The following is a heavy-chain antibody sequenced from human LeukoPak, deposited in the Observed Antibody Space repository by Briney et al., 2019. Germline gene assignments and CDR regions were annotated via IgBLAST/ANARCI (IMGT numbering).Heavy chain of an antibody. CDR1: GYRFTSYW. V-gene: IGHV5-51*01. Sequence: GESLKISCKGSGYRFTSYWIVWVRQMPGKGLEWMGIIYPGDSETRYRPSFQGQVTISADKSISTPYLQWSSLKASDTAMYYCARQDIGGDSSSWYIYWGQGTLVTVSS. D-gene: IGHD6-13*01. CDR2: IYPGDSET. J-gene: IGHJ1*01. CDR3: ARQDIGGDSSSWYIY.